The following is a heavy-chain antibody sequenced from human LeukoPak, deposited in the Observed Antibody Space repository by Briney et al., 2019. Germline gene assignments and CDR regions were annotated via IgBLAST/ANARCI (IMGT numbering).Heavy chain of an antibody. CDR1: VGSISISSYY. CDR2: IYYSART. J-gene: IGHJ4*01. CDR3: ARLSLQEWEGYFEY. Sequence: SESLSLTPTVSVGSISISSYYWGWVRQPPGKGLGWIGSIYYSARTYNNTSLKSRATISVNTSKNQYSLKVSAVTAADRAVLYWARLSLQEWEGYFEYWGHGDLVSVSS. V-gene: IGHV4-39*07. D-gene: IGHD1-26*01.